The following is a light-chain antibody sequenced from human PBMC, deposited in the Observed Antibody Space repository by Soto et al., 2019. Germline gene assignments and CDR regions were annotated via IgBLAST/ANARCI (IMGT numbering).Light chain of an antibody. J-gene: IGLJ3*02. V-gene: IGLV1-40*01. CDR1: YSNIGAGYE. CDR2: GHN. CDR3: HCYDSSLSGSV. Sequence: QSELTQPPSVSGAPGQRVTISCTGSYSNIGAGYEVHWYQQVPGTAPKLLVSGHNNRPSGVPDRFFGSKSGTSASLTIIGLQAEDEADYYCHCYDSSLSGSVFGGGTKVTVL.